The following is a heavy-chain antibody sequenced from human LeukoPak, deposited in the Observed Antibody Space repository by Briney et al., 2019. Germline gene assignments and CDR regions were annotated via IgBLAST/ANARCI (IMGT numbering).Heavy chain of an antibody. Sequence: GASVKVSCKASGYTFTSYDINWVRQATGQGLGWMGWMNPNSGNTGYAQKFQGRVTMTRNTSISTAYMELSSLRSEDTAVYYCARGSTPNRGYGDPTYYYYYYMDVWGKGTTVTVSS. CDR3: ARGSTPNRGYGDPTYYYYYYMDV. CDR1: GYTFTSYD. V-gene: IGHV1-8*01. D-gene: IGHD4-17*01. J-gene: IGHJ6*03. CDR2: MNPNSGNT.